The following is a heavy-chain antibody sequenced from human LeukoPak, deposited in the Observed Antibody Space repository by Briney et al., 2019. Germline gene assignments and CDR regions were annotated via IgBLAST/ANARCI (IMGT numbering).Heavy chain of an antibody. CDR2: IKHDGSEK. D-gene: IGHD2-21*02. V-gene: IGHV3-7*03. CDR1: GFTFSSYA. J-gene: IGHJ4*02. Sequence: GGSLRLSCAASGFTFSSYAMSWVRQAPGKGLEWLANIKHDGSEKYYVGSVKGRFTISRDNAKNSLYLQMNSLRAEDTAFYYCARVTSRDPLHYWGQGTLVTVSS. CDR3: ARVTSRDPLHY.